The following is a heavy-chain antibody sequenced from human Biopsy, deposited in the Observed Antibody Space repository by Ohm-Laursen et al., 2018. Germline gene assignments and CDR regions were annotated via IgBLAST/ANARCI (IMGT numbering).Heavy chain of an antibody. V-gene: IGHV4-59*12. CDR3: ARGGSGSGYYGMDV. D-gene: IGHD3-10*01. CDR2: IYYSGST. J-gene: IGHJ6*02. CDR1: GGSISSDY. Sequence: SETLSLTCTVSGGSISSDYWSWIRQTPGKGLEWIGYIYYSGSTNYNPSLKSRVTISVDTSKNQFSLRLNSVTAADTAVYYCARGGSGSGYYGMDVWGQGTTVTVSS.